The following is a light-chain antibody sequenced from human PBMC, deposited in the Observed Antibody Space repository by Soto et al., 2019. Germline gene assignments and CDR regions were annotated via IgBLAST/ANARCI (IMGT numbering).Light chain of an antibody. CDR3: QQYKNWPL. V-gene: IGKV3-15*01. CDR1: HSVNSH. Sequence: MMMTQSPATLSVSPRERVTLSCRTSHSVNSHVAWYQQKPGQAPRLLLYGASTRATGIPVRFSGSGFGTEFTLTISSLQSEDFAVYYCQQYKNWPLFGQGTRLDI. CDR2: GAS. J-gene: IGKJ5*01.